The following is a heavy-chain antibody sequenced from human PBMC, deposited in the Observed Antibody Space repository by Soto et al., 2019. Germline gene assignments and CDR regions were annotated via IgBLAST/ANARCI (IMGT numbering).Heavy chain of an antibody. CDR2: IIPIFGTA. J-gene: IGHJ4*02. CDR1: GGTFSSYA. CDR3: ARESRYCSGGSCYFLPGIDY. Sequence: QVQLVQSGAEVKKPGSSVKVSCKASGGTFSSYAISWVRQAPGQGLEWMGGIIPIFGTANYAQQFQGRVTITADESTSTADMELSSLRSEDTAVYYCARESRYCSGGSCYFLPGIDYWGQGTLVTVSS. D-gene: IGHD2-15*01. V-gene: IGHV1-69*12.